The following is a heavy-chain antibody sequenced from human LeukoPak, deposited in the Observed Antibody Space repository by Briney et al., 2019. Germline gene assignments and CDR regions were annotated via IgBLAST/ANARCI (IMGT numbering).Heavy chain of an antibody. CDR3: LYGSGSQWDAFDI. CDR1: GFTFSSYA. CDR2: ISYDGSNK. D-gene: IGHD3-10*01. Sequence: PGGSLRLSCAASGFTFSSYAMHWVRQAPGKGLEWVAVISYDGSNKYYADSVKGRFTISRDNSKNTLYLQMNSLRAEDTAVYYCLYGSGSQWDAFDIWGQGTMVTVSS. V-gene: IGHV3-30-3*01. J-gene: IGHJ3*02.